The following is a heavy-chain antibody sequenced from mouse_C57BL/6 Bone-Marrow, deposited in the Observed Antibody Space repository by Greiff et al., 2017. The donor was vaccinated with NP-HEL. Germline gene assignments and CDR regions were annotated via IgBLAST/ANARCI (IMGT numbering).Heavy chain of an antibody. J-gene: IGHJ3*01. V-gene: IGHV2-6*01. D-gene: IGHD4-1*01. CDR3: ASGELGGFAY. Sequence: VQLQESGPGLVAPSQRLSITCTVSGFSLTSYGVDWVRQSPGKGLEWLGVIWGVGSTNYNSALKSRLSISKDNSKSQVFLKMNSLQTDDTAMYYCASGELGGFAYWGQGTLVTVSA. CDR1: GFSLTSYG. CDR2: IWGVGST.